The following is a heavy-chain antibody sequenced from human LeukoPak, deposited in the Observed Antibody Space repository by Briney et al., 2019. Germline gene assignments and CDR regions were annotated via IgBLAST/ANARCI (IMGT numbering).Heavy chain of an antibody. CDR1: GFTFSSYW. V-gene: IGHV3-7*01. CDR2: IKQDGNEE. D-gene: IGHD3-16*01. J-gene: IGHJ6*03. Sequence: GGSLRLSCAASGFTFSSYWMSWVRQAPGKGLEWVANIKQDGNEEYYVDSVKGRFTISRDNAKNSLYLQMNSLRAEDTAVYYCARVYTTGDYYMDVWGKGTTVTVSS. CDR3: ARVYTTGDYYMDV.